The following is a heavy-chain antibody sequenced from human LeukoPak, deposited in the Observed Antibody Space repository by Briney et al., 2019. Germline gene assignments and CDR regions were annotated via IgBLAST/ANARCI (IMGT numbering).Heavy chain of an antibody. D-gene: IGHD3-9*01. Sequence: ASVKVSCKGSGYTFIGYYIHWVRQAPGQGLEWMGWISAYNGNTNYAQKLQGRVTMTTDTSTSTAYMELRSLRSDDTAVYYCARDGVSYLRYFDWLSDLGYYYMDVWGKGTTVTISS. CDR3: ARDGVSYLRYFDWLSDLGYYYMDV. CDR1: GYTFIGYY. V-gene: IGHV1-18*04. J-gene: IGHJ6*03. CDR2: ISAYNGNT.